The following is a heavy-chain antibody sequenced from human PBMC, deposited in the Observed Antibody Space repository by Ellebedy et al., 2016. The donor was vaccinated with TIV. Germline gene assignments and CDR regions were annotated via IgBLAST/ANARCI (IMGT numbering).Heavy chain of an antibody. CDR3: ARDTSRNYDILTGYYTPYYYGMDV. V-gene: IGHV3-21*01. CDR2: ISSSSYI. J-gene: IGHJ6*02. CDR1: GFTFSNYS. Sequence: GESLKISXAASGFTFSNYSMNCVRQAPGKGLEWVSSISSSSYIYYADSVKGRFIISRDNAKNSLYLQMNSLRAEDTAGYYCARDTSRNYDILTGYYTPYYYGMDVWGQGTTVTVSS. D-gene: IGHD3-9*01.